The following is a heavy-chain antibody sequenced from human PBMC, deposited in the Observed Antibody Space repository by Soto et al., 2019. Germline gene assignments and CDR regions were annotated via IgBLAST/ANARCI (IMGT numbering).Heavy chain of an antibody. V-gene: IGHV3-23*01. CDR2: SRGSPDST. Sequence: GGSLRLSCATSGFTFNNYAMGWVRQAPGRGLDWVSLSRGSPDSTSYADSVKGRFTVSRDNSKNTLHLQMNSLRAEDTAVYYCARYSGSYNFDYWGQGTLVTVSS. CDR3: ARYSGSYNFDY. D-gene: IGHD1-26*01. CDR1: GFTFNNYA. J-gene: IGHJ4*02.